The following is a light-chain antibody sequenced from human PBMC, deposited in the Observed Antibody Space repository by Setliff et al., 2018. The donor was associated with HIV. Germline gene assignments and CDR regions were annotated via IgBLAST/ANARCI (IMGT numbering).Light chain of an antibody. Sequence: QSALTQPASVSGSPGQSITISCTGTSSDVGRYTLVSWYQQHPGKAPKLMIYQATKRPSGVSNRFSGSKSGNTASLTISGLQAEDEADYYCCSNTGSNTYVFGTGTKVTV. CDR1: SSDVGRYTL. J-gene: IGLJ1*01. V-gene: IGLV2-23*01. CDR3: CSNTGSNTYV. CDR2: QAT.